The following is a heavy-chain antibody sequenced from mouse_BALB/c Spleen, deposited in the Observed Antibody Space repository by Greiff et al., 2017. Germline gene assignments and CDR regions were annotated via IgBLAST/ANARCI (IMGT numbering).Heavy chain of an antibody. Sequence: EVKLVESGGGLVQPGGSLRLSCATSGFTFTDYYMSWVRQPPGKALEWLGFIRNKANGYTTEYSASVKGRFTISRDNSQSILYLQMNTLRAEDSATYYCARDRRGYIDVWGAGTTVTVSS. V-gene: IGHV7-3*02. J-gene: IGHJ1*01. CDR2: IRNKANGYTT. CDR1: GFTFTDYY. CDR3: ARDRRGYIDV.